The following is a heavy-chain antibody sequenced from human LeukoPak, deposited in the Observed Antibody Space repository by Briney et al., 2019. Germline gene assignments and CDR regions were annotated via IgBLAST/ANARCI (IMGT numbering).Heavy chain of an antibody. Sequence: GASVKVSCKASGYTFTSYGISWVRQAPGQGLEWMGWITPYNGNTNYAQKLQGRVTMATDTSTSTAYMELRSLRSDDTAVYYCARAVPPNLEWFYYWGQGTLVTVSS. V-gene: IGHV1-18*01. D-gene: IGHD3-3*01. CDR3: ARAVPPNLEWFYY. J-gene: IGHJ4*02. CDR2: ITPYNGNT. CDR1: GYTFTSYG.